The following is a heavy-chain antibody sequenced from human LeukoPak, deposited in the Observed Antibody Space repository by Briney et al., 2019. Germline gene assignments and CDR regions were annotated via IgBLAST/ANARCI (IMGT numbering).Heavy chain of an antibody. D-gene: IGHD1-26*01. V-gene: IGHV3-20*04. CDR1: RFSFSNYG. CDR2: INWNGGST. Sequence: GGSLRLSCVASRFSFSNYGMSWVRQGPGKGLEWVSGINWNGGSTGYADSVKGRFTISRDNAKNSLYLQMNSLRAEDTALYYCASSVGATSSPFDYWGQGTLVTVSS. J-gene: IGHJ4*02. CDR3: ASSVGATSSPFDY.